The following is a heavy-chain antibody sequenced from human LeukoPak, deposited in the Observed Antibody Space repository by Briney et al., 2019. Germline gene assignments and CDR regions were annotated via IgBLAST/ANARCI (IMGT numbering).Heavy chain of an antibody. CDR2: TRGSGGST. CDR3: AKCGSGSYFYYYYYMDV. CDR1: GLTLSSYA. J-gene: IGHJ6*03. Sequence: PGGSLRLSCAASGLTLSSYAMSWVRQAPGKGLEWVSATRGSGGSTYYADSVKGRFTISRDNSKNTLYLQKNSLRAEDTAVYYCAKCGSGSYFYYYYYMDVWGKGTTVTVSS. D-gene: IGHD3-10*01. V-gene: IGHV3-23*01.